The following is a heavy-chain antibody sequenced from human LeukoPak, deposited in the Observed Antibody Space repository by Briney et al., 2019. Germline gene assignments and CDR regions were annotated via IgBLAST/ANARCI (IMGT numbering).Heavy chain of an antibody. J-gene: IGHJ4*02. CDR2: ISGSGGST. CDR1: GFTFSSYG. V-gene: IGHV3-23*01. Sequence: GGTLRLSCAASGFTFSSYGMSWVRQAPGKGLEWVSAISGSGGSTYYADSVKGRFTISRDDSKNTLYLQMNSLRAEDTAVYYCARPVDTAMVTSDYWGQGTLVTVSS. CDR3: ARPVDTAMVTSDY. D-gene: IGHD5-18*01.